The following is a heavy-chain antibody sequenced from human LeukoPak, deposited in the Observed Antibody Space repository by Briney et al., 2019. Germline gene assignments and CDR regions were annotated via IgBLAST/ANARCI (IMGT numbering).Heavy chain of an antibody. J-gene: IGHJ3*02. Sequence: ASVNVSCKASGGSSSTYVITWVRQVPGQGLEWMGRIIPVLGVSNFAQKFQDRVAITADKSTNTAHMELSGLESGDTAVYYCTREGVYAPDPTSYHRDAFDIWGQGTVVIVSS. CDR2: IIPVLGVS. D-gene: IGHD3-16*02. V-gene: IGHV1-69*04. CDR3: TREGVYAPDPTSYHRDAFDI. CDR1: GGSSSTYV.